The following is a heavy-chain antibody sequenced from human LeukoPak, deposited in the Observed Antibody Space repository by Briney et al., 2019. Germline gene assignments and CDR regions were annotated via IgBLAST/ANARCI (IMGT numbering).Heavy chain of an antibody. CDR2: IITIFGTA. J-gene: IGHJ3*02. Sequence: SLTVSCTASGGTFSSYAISWVRQAPGQGLEWMGRIITIFGTANYAQKFQGRVTITADKSTSTAYMELSSLRSEDTAVYYCARTLRYYYDSSGYQYDAFDMWGQGTRVTVSS. V-gene: IGHV1-69*06. D-gene: IGHD3-22*01. CDR3: ARTLRYYYDSSGYQYDAFDM. CDR1: GGTFSSYA.